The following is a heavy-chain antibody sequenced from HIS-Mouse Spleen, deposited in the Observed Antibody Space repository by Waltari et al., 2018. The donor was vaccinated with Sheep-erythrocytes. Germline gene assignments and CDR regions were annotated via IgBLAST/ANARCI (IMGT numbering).Heavy chain of an antibody. CDR2: IYWDDEK. Sequence: QITLKESGPTLVKPTQTLTLTCTFSGFSLSTSGVGVCWIRQPPGKALDWLALIYWDDEKSYSQSLKSRITITNDTSKNQVVLTMTNMDPVDTATYYCAHSERLDYWGQGTLVTVSS. CDR1: GFSLSTSGVG. J-gene: IGHJ4*02. D-gene: IGHD1-1*01. CDR3: AHSERLDY. V-gene: IGHV2-5*02.